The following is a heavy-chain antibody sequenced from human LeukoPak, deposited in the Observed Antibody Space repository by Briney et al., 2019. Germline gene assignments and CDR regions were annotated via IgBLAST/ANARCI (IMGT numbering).Heavy chain of an antibody. J-gene: IGHJ6*03. CDR3: ARGLIAARHYYYYYMDV. D-gene: IGHD6-6*01. V-gene: IGHV1-8*01. CDR1: GYTFTSYD. CDR2: MNPNSGNT. Sequence: ASVKVSCKASGYTFTSYDINWARQATGQGLEWMGWMNPNSGNTGYAQKFQGRVTMTRNTSISTAYMELSSLRSEDTAVYYCARGLIAARHYYYYYMDVWGKGTTVTVSS.